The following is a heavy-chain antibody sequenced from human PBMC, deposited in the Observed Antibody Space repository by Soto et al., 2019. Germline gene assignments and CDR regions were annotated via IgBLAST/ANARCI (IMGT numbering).Heavy chain of an antibody. CDR3: ARDRLLNDFLSGYYSRAWFDP. D-gene: IGHD3-3*01. V-gene: IGHV3-30*03. Sequence: QVQLVESGGGVVQPGRSLRLSCAASGFTFSSYGMHWVRQAPGKGLEWVAVISYDGSNKYYADSVKGRFTISGDNSKNTLYLQMNSLRAEDTVVYYCARDRLLNDFLSGYYSRAWFDPWGQGTLVTVSS. CDR2: ISYDGSNK. CDR1: GFTFSSYG. J-gene: IGHJ5*02.